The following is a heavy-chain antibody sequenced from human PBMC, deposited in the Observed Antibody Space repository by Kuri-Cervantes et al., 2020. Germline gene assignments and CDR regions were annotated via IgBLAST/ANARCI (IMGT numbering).Heavy chain of an antibody. CDR3: ARGGPDRGGYYLDS. CDR1: GGTFSSYA. Sequence: ASVKVSCKASGGTFSSYAISWVRQAPGQGLEWMGYISAYDGQTNYEQKFQGRATMTTDTSTSTAYMELRSLRSDDTAVYYCARGGPDRGGYYLDSWGQGTPVTVSS. CDR2: ISAYDGQT. D-gene: IGHD3-22*01. V-gene: IGHV1-18*01. J-gene: IGHJ4*02.